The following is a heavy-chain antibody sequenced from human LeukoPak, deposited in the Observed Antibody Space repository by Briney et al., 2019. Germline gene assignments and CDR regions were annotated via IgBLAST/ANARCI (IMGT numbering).Heavy chain of an antibody. CDR2: IYSGGYT. D-gene: IGHD3-22*01. J-gene: IGHJ3*02. V-gene: IGHV3-66*02. CDR1: GFTVSSNY. CDR3: AREEQNYYDSSGSEAVAFDI. Sequence: GGSLRLSCAASGFTVSSNYMSWVRQAPGKGLEWVSVIYSGGYTHYADSVKGRFTISRDNSKNTLYLQMNSLRAEDTAVYYCAREEQNYYDSSGSEAVAFDIWGQGTMVTVSS.